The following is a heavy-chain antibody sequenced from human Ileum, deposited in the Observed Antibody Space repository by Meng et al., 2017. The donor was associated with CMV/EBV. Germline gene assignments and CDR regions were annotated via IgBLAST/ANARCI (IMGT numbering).Heavy chain of an antibody. CDR3: ANRRGSGWYETYFDS. D-gene: IGHD6-19*01. V-gene: IGHV2-5*02. Sequence: IPLKESGPTPPPPTQTLPLTCTFSGFSLSTKCVGVGWIRQPPGKALEWLALIYWDDTKRYSPSLKSRLTSSKDTSKNQVVLTMTNTDTVDTATYYCANRRGSGWYETYFDSWGQGTLVTVSS. CDR1: GFSLSTKCVG. CDR2: IYWDDTK. J-gene: IGHJ4*02.